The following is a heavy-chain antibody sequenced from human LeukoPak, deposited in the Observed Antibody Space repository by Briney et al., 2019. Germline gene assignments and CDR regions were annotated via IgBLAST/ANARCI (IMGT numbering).Heavy chain of an antibody. Sequence: GGSLRLSCAASGFTFSSYVMHWVRQAPGKGLEWVAFIRYDGSNKYYSDSVKGRFTISRDNAKNTLYLQMNSLRAEDTAVYYCTRRAAALDAFDIWGQGTMVTVSS. CDR3: TRRAAALDAFDI. J-gene: IGHJ3*02. V-gene: IGHV3-30*02. D-gene: IGHD6-13*01. CDR2: IRYDGSNK. CDR1: GFTFSSYV.